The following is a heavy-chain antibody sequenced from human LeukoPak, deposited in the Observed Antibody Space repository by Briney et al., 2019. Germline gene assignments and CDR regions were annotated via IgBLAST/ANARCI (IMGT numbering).Heavy chain of an antibody. D-gene: IGHD3-9*01. CDR3: ARDQTGYYGPGDY. CDR2: IYGGGDQ. CDR1: GFTVSITY. J-gene: IGHJ4*02. Sequence: GGSLRLSCAASGFTVSITYMTWVRPAPGKGMEWVSLIYGGGDQYYADSVKGRFTISRDNSKTTLYLPMIVIRCEDTAVYSFARDQTGYYGPGDYGGQGTLDTVSS. V-gene: IGHV3-66*01.